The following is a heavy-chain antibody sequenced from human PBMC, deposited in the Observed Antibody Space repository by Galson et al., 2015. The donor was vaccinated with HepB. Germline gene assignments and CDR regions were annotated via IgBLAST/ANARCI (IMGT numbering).Heavy chain of an antibody. CDR1: GYIFTNYW. CDR3: ARHDSAADGFDP. Sequence: QSGAEVKKPGESLKISCKASGYIFTNYWIAWVRQMPGKGLEWMGLFHPGDSDTRHSPSFQGRVIMSVDKSINTAYLRWRSLETSDTAMYYCARHDSAADGFDPWGQGTLVIVSS. D-gene: IGHD2-21*02. J-gene: IGHJ5*02. V-gene: IGHV5-51*01. CDR2: FHPGDSDT.